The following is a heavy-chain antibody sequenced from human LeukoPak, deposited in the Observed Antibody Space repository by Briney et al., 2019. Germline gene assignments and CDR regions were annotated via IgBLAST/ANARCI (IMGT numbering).Heavy chain of an antibody. Sequence: SGPTLVKPTQTLTLTCTFSGFSLSTSGVGVGWIRQPPGKALEWLALIYWDDDKRYSPSLKSRLTITKDTSKNQVVLTMTNMDPVDTATYYCAHTPRGYSYGYGAFDIWGQGTMVTVSS. CDR1: GFSLSTSGVG. V-gene: IGHV2-5*02. CDR3: AHTPRGYSYGYGAFDI. J-gene: IGHJ3*02. CDR2: IYWDDDK. D-gene: IGHD5-18*01.